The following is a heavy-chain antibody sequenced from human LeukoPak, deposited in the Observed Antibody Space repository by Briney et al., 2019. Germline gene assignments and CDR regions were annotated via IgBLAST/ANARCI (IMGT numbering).Heavy chain of an antibody. D-gene: IGHD1-1*01. CDR2: IYYNGRT. Sequence: SETLSLTCTVSGASISSYYWSWIRQPPGKGLEWLGYIYYNGRTTYNPSLSSRVTISVDMSKNQFSLKLSSASAADTAIYYCARHGGTVAVNDAFDVWGQGTVVTVSS. CDR3: ARHGGTVAVNDAFDV. J-gene: IGHJ3*01. V-gene: IGHV4-59*08. CDR1: GASISSYY.